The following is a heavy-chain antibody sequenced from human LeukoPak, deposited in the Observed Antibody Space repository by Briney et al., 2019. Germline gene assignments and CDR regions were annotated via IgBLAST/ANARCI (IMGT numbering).Heavy chain of an antibody. CDR3: AKDGYDSGDYGMDV. D-gene: IGHD3-10*01. V-gene: IGHV3-48*03. Sequence: GGSLRLSCAASGFTFSSYEMNWVRQAPGKGLEWVSYISSSGSTIYYADSVKGRFTISRDNSKNTLYLQMNSLRAEDTAVYYCAKDGYDSGDYGMDVWGQGTTVTVSS. J-gene: IGHJ6*02. CDR1: GFTFSSYE. CDR2: ISSSGSTI.